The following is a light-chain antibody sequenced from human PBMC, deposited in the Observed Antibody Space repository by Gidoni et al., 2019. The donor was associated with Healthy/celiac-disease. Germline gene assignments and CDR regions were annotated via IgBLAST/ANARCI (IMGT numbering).Light chain of an antibody. CDR3: QQYNNWPPT. J-gene: IGKJ2*01. CDR2: GAS. Sequence: EIVMTQSPATLSVSPGERATLSCRASQSVSSNLAWYQQKPGQAPRLLIYGASTRANGIPARFSGSGSGTEFTLTISRLQSEDFAVYYCQQYNNWPPTFGQGTKLEIK. CDR1: QSVSSN. V-gene: IGKV3-15*01.